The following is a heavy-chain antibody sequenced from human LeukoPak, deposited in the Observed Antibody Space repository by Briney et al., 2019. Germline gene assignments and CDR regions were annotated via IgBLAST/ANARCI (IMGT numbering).Heavy chain of an antibody. Sequence: GASVKVSCKASGYTATSYAMHWVRQAPGQRLEWMGWINAGNGNTKYSQKFQGRVTITRDTSASTAYMELSSLRSEDTAVYYCARSLRFLEWLFFDYWGQGTLVTASS. V-gene: IGHV1-3*01. CDR3: ARSLRFLEWLFFDY. CDR1: GYTATSYA. CDR2: INAGNGNT. D-gene: IGHD3-3*01. J-gene: IGHJ4*02.